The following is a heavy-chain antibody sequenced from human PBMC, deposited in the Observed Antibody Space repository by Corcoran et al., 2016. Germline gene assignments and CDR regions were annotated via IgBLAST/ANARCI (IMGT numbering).Heavy chain of an antibody. CDR2: IIPIFGTA. CDR3: ARGFGWSSTSCYYYYGMDV. D-gene: IGHD2-2*01. V-gene: IGHV1-69*01. Sequence: QVQLVQSGAEVKKPGSSVKVSCKASGGTFSSYAISWVRQAPGQGLEWMGGIIPIFGTANYAQKFQGRVTITADESTSTAYMELSSLRSEDTAVYYCARGFGWSSTSCYYYYGMDVWGQGTTVTVSS. J-gene: IGHJ6*02. CDR1: GGTFSSYA.